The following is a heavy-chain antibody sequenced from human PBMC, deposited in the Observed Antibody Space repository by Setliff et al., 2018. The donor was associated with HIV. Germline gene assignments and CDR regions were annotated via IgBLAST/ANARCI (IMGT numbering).Heavy chain of an antibody. J-gene: IGHJ3*02. Sequence: PGGSLRLSCAASGFTFGGDSMSWVRQAPGKGLEWVSSISSRSITIYYADSVKGRFTISRDNAKNSLYLQMNTLRAEDTAVYYCARDILGATADAFDIWGQGTMVTVSS. V-gene: IGHV3-21*01. CDR1: GFTFGGDS. CDR3: ARDILGATADAFDI. D-gene: IGHD1-26*01. CDR2: ISSRSITI.